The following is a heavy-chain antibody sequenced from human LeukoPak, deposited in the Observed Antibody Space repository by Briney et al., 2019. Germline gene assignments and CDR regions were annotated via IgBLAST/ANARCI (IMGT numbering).Heavy chain of an antibody. Sequence: GGALEISLQGSGCRFTKSWIGWGRQMPGKGVEWLGIIYPGDSDTRYSPSFQGQVTISADKSISTAYLQWSSLKASDTAMYYCARQADYGGNSPYHWGQGTLVTVSS. CDR2: IYPGDSDT. V-gene: IGHV5-51*01. CDR3: ARQADYGGNSPYH. J-gene: IGHJ5*02. CDR1: GCRFTKSW. D-gene: IGHD4-23*01.